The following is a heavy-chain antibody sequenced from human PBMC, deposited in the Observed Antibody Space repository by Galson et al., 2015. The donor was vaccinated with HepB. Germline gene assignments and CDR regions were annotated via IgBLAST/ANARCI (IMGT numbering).Heavy chain of an antibody. D-gene: IGHD5-18*01. V-gene: IGHV3-74*01. J-gene: IGHJ2*01. CDR3: ARDRDTAMVNWYFDL. CDR2: INSDGSST. CDR1: GFTFSSYW. Sequence: SLRLSCTASGFTFSSYWMHWVRHAPGKGLVWVSRINSDGSSTSYADSVKGRFTISRDNAKNTLYLQMNSLGAEDTAVYYCARDRDTAMVNWYFDLWGRGTLVTVSS.